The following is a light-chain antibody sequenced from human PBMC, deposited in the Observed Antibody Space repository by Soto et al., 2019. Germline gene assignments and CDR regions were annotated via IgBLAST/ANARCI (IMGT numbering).Light chain of an antibody. CDR2: DVS. CDR1: SSDVGGYNY. V-gene: IGLV2-14*01. J-gene: IGLJ2*01. CDR3: SSYTSSSTVV. Sequence: QSALTQPASVSGSPGQSITISCTGTSSDVGGYNYVSWYQQHPGKAPKLMIYDVSNRPSGVSNCFSGSKSGNTTSLTISGIQAEDEADYYCSSYTSSSTVVFGGGTKLTVL.